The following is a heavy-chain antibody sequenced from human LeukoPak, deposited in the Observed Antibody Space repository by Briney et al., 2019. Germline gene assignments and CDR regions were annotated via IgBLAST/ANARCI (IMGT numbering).Heavy chain of an antibody. J-gene: IGHJ3*02. CDR2: ILPIFGTA. CDR3: ARARGYSYGYFAFDI. V-gene: IGHV1-69*06. CDR1: GGTFSSYA. Sequence: SVKVSCKASGGTFSSYAISWVRQAPGRGLEWMGGILPIFGTANYAQKFKGRVTITADKSTRTAYMELSSLRAEDTALCHCARARGYSYGYFAFDIWGQGTMVTVSS. D-gene: IGHD5-18*01.